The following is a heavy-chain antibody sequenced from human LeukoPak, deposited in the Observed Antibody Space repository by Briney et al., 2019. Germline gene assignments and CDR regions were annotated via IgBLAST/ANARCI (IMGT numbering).Heavy chain of an antibody. CDR3: ARDLGQYYDTSDNWFDP. CDR2: INSDGINT. CDR1: GFPFSSYW. J-gene: IGHJ5*02. V-gene: IGHV3-74*01. Sequence: GGSLRLSCAASGFPFSSYWMSWVRQAPGKGLVWVSRINSDGINTSYADSVKGRFTISRDNAKNTLNLQMNSLRAEDTAVYYCARDLGQYYDTSDNWFDPWGQGTLATVSS. D-gene: IGHD3-22*01.